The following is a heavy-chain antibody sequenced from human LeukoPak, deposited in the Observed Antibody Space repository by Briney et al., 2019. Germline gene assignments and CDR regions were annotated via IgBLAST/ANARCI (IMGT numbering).Heavy chain of an antibody. CDR3: AAAKYYYDSSGYYPAY. D-gene: IGHD3-22*01. CDR1: GFTFSSYG. Sequence: GGSLRLSCAASGFTFSSYGMHWVRQAPGKGLEWVAVIWYDGSNKYYADSVKGRFTISRDNSKNTLYLQMNSLRAEDTAVYYCAAAKYYYDSSGYYPAYWGQGTLVTVSS. J-gene: IGHJ4*02. CDR2: IWYDGSNK. V-gene: IGHV3-33*01.